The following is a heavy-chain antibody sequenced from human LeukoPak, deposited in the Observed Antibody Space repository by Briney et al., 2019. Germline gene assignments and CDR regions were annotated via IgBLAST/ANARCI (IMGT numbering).Heavy chain of an antibody. CDR1: GGSFSGYY. V-gene: IGHV4-39*01. CDR3: ASLAVAGLSEGY. CDR2: IYYSGST. D-gene: IGHD6-19*01. Sequence: SETLSLTCAVYGGSFSGYYWAWIRQPPGKGLEWIASIYYSGSTYYNPSLKSRVTISVDTSRNQFSLKLNSVTAADTAVYYCASLAVAGLSEGYWGQGTLVIVSS. J-gene: IGHJ4*02.